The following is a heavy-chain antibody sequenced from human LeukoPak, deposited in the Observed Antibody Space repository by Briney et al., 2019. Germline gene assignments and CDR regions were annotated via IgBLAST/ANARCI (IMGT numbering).Heavy chain of an antibody. J-gene: IGHJ4*02. CDR1: GGSFSGYY. D-gene: IGHD3-10*01. CDR2: INHSGST. Sequence: SETLSLTCAVYGGSFSGYYWSWIRQPPGKGLEWIGEINHSGSTNYNPPLKSRVTISVDTSKNQFSLELTSVTAADTAVYYCARHSGSGSYHSPFGNWGQGTLVTVSS. V-gene: IGHV4-34*01. CDR3: ARHSGSGSYHSPFGN.